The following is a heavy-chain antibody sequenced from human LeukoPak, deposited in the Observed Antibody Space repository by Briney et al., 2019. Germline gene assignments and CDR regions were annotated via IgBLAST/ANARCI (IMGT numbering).Heavy chain of an antibody. V-gene: IGHV3-33*01. D-gene: IGHD6-13*01. CDR3: ARDTLIAAPKTGTVTRIGWFDP. CDR2: IWYDGSYK. Sequence: GRSLRLSCAASGFTFSNYGMHWVRQAPGKGLEGVAVIWYDGSYKSYADSVKGRFTISRDNSKNTLFLQMNSLRADDTAVYYCARDTLIAAPKTGTVTRIGWFDPWGQGTLVTVSS. CDR1: GFTFSNYG. J-gene: IGHJ5*02.